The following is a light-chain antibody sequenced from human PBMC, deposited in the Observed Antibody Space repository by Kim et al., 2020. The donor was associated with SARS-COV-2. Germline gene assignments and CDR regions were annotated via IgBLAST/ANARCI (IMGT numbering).Light chain of an antibody. CDR1: DIGSKS. V-gene: IGLV3-21*04. Sequence: APGKTARITCGGNDIGSKSVYWYQQKPGQAPVLVIYYDTDRPSGIPERFSGSNSGNTATLTISRVEAGDEADYYCQVWDSSSEHVVFGGGTQLTVL. CDR2: YDT. J-gene: IGLJ2*01. CDR3: QVWDSSSEHVV.